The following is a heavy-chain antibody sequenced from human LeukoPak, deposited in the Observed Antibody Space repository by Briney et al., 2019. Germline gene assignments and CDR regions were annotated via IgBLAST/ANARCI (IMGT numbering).Heavy chain of an antibody. CDR2: IWYDGSNK. J-gene: IGHJ4*02. D-gene: IGHD5-18*01. Sequence: GRSLRLPCAACGFSFSSYDMHRVPQAPGKRLEWVAVIWYDGSNKYYADSVKGRFTISRDNSKNTLYLQMNSLRAEDTAVYYCAKGDTAMVTNYFDYWGQGTLVTVSS. CDR1: GFSFSSYD. V-gene: IGHV3-33*06. CDR3: AKGDTAMVTNYFDY.